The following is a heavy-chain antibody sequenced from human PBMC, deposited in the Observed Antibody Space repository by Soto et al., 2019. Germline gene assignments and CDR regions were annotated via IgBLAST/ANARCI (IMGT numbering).Heavy chain of an antibody. CDR3: ARTQAAGVADWGYNFDH. D-gene: IGHD7-27*01. CDR2: IFSNDEK. V-gene: IGHV2-26*01. J-gene: IGHJ4*02. CDR1: GFSLSNARMG. Sequence: QVTLKESGPVLVKPTETLTLTCTVSGFSLSNARMGVSWIRQPPGKALEWLAHIFSNDEKSYSTSLKSRLTNSKXXSXSXXVLTMTNMDPVDTATYYCARTQAAGVADWGYNFDHWGQGTLVTVSS.